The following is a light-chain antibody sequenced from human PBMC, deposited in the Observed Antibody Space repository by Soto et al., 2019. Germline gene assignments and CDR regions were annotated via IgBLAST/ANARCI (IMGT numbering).Light chain of an antibody. CDR3: EQYNNWPIT. Sequence: EIVMTQSPATLSVSPGERATLSSRASQYIGSNLAWYQQKPGQAPRLLIYGASTRATGIPARFSGSGSGTEFTLTISSLQSEDFAVYYCEQYNNWPITFGQGTRLEIK. CDR1: QYIGSN. CDR2: GAS. V-gene: IGKV3-15*01. J-gene: IGKJ5*01.